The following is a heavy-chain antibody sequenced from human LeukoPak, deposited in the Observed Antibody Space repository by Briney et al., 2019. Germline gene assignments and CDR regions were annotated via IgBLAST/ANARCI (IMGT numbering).Heavy chain of an antibody. D-gene: IGHD6-19*01. J-gene: IGHJ4*02. V-gene: IGHV3-7*01. CDR1: GFTFSSYW. Sequence: PGGSLRLSCAASGFTFSSYWMSWVRQAPGKGLEWVANIKQDGSEKYYVDSVKGRFTISRDNAKNSLYLQMNSLRAEDTAVYYCARGVSSGWWGLFDCWGQGTLVTVSS. CDR3: ARGVSSGWWGLFDC. CDR2: IKQDGSEK.